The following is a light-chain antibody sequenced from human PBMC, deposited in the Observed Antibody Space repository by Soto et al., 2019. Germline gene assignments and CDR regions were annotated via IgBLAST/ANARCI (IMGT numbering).Light chain of an antibody. J-gene: IGKJ3*01. Sequence: DIQMTQSPSSLSASVGDRVTITCRASQSIRNYLNWYQQKPGKAPKVLIYAASSLQSGVPSRFGGSGSGTEFTLTISSLQPEDFATYYCQQSSSPPRTVGPGTKVAVK. CDR3: QQSSSPPRT. CDR1: QSIRNY. V-gene: IGKV1-39*01. CDR2: AAS.